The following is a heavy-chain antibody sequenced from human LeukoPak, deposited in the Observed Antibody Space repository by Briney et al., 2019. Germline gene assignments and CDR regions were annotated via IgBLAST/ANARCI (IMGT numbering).Heavy chain of an antibody. J-gene: IGHJ5*02. V-gene: IGHV3-15*01. CDR1: GFSFSNSW. CDR3: IGSYCGGDCYDSNWFDP. CDR2: IKSKTDGGTT. Sequence: GGSLRLSCAASGFSFSNSWMSWVRQAPGKGLEWVGRIKSKTDGGTTDYAAPVKGRFTISRDDSKSTLYLQMNSLKTEDTAVYYCIGSYCGGDCYDSNWFDPWGQGTLVTVS. D-gene: IGHD2-21*02.